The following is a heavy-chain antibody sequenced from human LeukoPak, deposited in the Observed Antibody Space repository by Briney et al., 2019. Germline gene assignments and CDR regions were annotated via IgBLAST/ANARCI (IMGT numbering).Heavy chain of an antibody. CDR2: IIPIFGTA. D-gene: IGHD2-21*02. Sequence: GASVKVSFKASGFTFTSHDYNWVRQAPGQGLEWLGGIIPIFGTANYAQKFQGRVTITADESTSTAYMELSSLRSEDTAVYYCARGAEDPLAYCGGDCYSIVYWGQGTLVTVSS. CDR3: ARGAEDPLAYCGGDCYSIVY. J-gene: IGHJ1*01. CDR1: GFTFTSHD. V-gene: IGHV1-69*13.